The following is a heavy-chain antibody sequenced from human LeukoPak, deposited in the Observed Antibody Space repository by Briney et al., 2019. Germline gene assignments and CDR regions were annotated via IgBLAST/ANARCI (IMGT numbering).Heavy chain of an antibody. D-gene: IGHD3-3*01. CDR1: GFTVSSYA. CDR3: ARAPYYDFWSGSCMDV. CDR2: IYYSGST. J-gene: IGHJ6*02. V-gene: IGHV4-31*02. Sequence: LRLSCAASGFTVSSYAMSWVRQAPGKGLEWIGYIYYSGSTYYNPSLKSRVTISVDTSKNQFSLKLSSVTAADTAVYYCARAPYYDFWSGSCMDVWGQGTTVTVSS.